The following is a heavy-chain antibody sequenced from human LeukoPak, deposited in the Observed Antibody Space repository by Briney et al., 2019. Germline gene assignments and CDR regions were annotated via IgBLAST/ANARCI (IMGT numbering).Heavy chain of an antibody. CDR2: IWYDGSNK. Sequence: GVSLRLSCAASGFTFSSYGMHWVRQAPGKGLEWVAVIWYDGSNKYYADSVKGRFTISRDNSKNTLYLQMNSLRAEDTAVYYCARDGPLDAFDIWGQGTMVTLSS. CDR1: GFTFSSYG. V-gene: IGHV3-33*01. J-gene: IGHJ3*02. CDR3: ARDGPLDAFDI.